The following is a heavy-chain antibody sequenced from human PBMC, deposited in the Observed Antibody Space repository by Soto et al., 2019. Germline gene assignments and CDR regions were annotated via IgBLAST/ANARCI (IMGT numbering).Heavy chain of an antibody. CDR3: AKEDVGGDYYSGL. D-gene: IGHD2-21*02. Sequence: EVPLLESGGGLVQPGGSLRLSCAASGFTFSNYAMSWVRQAPGKGLEWVSSISGSGGSTHYADSVKGRFTISRDNSKNNLSLQMNSLRAEDTAVYYCAKEDVGGDYYSGLWGQGTLVTVSS. CDR1: GFTFSNYA. J-gene: IGHJ4*02. V-gene: IGHV3-23*01. CDR2: ISGSGGST.